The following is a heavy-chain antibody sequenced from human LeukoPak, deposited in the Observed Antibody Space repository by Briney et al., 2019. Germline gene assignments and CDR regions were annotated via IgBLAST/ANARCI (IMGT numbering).Heavy chain of an antibody. D-gene: IGHD3-9*01. CDR2: ISYDGSNK. J-gene: IGHJ4*02. CDR3: ARELPIYYFDY. V-gene: IGHV3-30-3*01. Sequence: GRSLRLSCAASGFTFSSYAMRWVRQAPGKGLEWVAVISYDGSNKYYADSVKGRFTISRDNSKNTLYLQMNSLRAEDAAVYYCARELPIYYFDYWGQGTLVTVSS. CDR1: GFTFSSYA.